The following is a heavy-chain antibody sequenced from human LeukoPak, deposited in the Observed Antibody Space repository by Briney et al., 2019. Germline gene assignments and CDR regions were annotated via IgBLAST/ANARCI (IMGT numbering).Heavy chain of an antibody. J-gene: IGHJ4*02. CDR3: AKDAPYSGRVFDC. CDR2: ISGDSGMT. D-gene: IGHD5-12*01. Sequence: GGSLRLSCGGSGFTLDDYGMHWVRQRPGKGLEWVSLISGDSGMTHYADSVKGRFTISRDNSKNSLYLPMNSLRIEDSAFYYCAKDAPYSGRVFDCWGQGTLVTVSS. V-gene: IGHV3-43*02. CDR1: GFTLDDYG.